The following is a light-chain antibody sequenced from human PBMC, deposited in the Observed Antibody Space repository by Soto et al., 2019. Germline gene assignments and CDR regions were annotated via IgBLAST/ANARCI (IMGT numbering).Light chain of an antibody. CDR2: GAT. Sequence: EIVMTQSPATLSVSPGERVTLSCRASQRVSTRLAWYQHKPGQSPRLLLPGATTGATGIPPRFSASGSGTYFTLTVNSLQSEDIAVYYCQQYHNWPVTFGGGTKVAIK. V-gene: IGKV3-15*01. CDR1: QRVSTR. J-gene: IGKJ4*01. CDR3: QQYHNWPVT.